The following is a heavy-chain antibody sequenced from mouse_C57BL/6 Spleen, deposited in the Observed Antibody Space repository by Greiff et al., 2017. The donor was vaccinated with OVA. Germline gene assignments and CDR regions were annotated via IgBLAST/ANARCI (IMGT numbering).Heavy chain of an antibody. CDR2: IPPSDSDT. D-gene: IGHD2-2*01. J-gene: IGHJ2*01. Sequence: QVQLQQPGAELVKPGASVKVSCKASGYTFTSYWMHWVKQRPGQGLEWIGRIPPSDSDTNYNQKFKGKATLTVDKSSSTAYMQLSSLTSEDSAVYYCAIPIYYGYDGGYFDYWGQGTTLTVSS. V-gene: IGHV1-74*01. CDR3: AIPIYYGYDGGYFDY. CDR1: GYTFTSYW.